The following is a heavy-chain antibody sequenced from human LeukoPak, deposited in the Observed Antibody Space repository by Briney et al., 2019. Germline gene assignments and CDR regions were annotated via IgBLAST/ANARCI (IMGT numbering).Heavy chain of an antibody. CDR2: IIPIFGTA. J-gene: IGHJ4*02. V-gene: IGHV1-69*06. D-gene: IGHD5-12*01. CDR3: ARGFYSGYDYAADY. Sequence: GASVKVSCKASGGTFSSYAISWVRQAPGQGLEWMGGIIPIFGTANYAQKFQGRVTITADKSTSTAYMELSSLRSEDTAVYYCARGFYSGYDYAADYWGQGTLVTVSS. CDR1: GGTFSSYA.